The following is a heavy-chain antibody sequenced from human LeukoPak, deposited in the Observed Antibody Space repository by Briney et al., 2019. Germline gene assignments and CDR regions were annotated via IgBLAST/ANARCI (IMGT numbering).Heavy chain of an antibody. CDR3: ARDGGFGEWSFDY. CDR2: ISGSGGST. J-gene: IGHJ4*02. V-gene: IGHV3-53*01. D-gene: IGHD3-10*01. CDR1: GFTVSSNY. Sequence: PGGSLRLSCAASGFTVSSNYMSWVRQAPGKGLEWVSAISGSGGSTYYADSVKGRFTISRDNAKNSLYLQMNSLRAEDTAVYYCARDGGFGEWSFDYWGQGTLVTVSS.